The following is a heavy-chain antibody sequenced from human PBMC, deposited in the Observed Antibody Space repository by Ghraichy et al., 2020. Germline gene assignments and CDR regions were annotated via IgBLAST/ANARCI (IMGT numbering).Heavy chain of an antibody. Sequence: SVKVSCKASGGTFSSYTISWVRQAPGQGLEWMGRIIPILGIANYAQKFQGRVTITADKSTSTAYMELSSLRSEDTAVYYCAREGDCSSTSCRLAYGMDVWGQGTTVTVSS. CDR3: AREGDCSSTSCRLAYGMDV. V-gene: IGHV1-69*04. CDR2: IIPILGIA. J-gene: IGHJ6*02. CDR1: GGTFSSYT. D-gene: IGHD2-2*01.